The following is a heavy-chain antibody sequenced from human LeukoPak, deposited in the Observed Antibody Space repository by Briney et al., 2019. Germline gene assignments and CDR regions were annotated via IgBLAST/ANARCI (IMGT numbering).Heavy chain of an antibody. CDR1: GFTFSTYW. J-gene: IGHJ5*02. V-gene: IGHV3-7*01. D-gene: IGHD3-16*01. CDR2: IKEDGSER. Sequence: GGSLRLSCASSGFTFSTYWMTWVRQAPGKGLEWVANIKEDGSERYYVDSLKGRFTVSRDNAKNTLYLQMNRLRAEDTAVYYCARGSPLGRFLFDPWGQGTLVTVSS. CDR3: ARGSPLGRFLFDP.